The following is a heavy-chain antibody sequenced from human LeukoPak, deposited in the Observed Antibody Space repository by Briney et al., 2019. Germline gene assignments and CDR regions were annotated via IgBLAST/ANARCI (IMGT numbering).Heavy chain of an antibody. D-gene: IGHD6-19*01. V-gene: IGHV4-59*01. CDR2: IYYTGST. CDR1: GGSISGYY. J-gene: IGHJ3*02. CDR3: AREGWQWLVHAFDI. Sequence: SETLSLTCTVSGGSISGYYWSWIRQSPGKGLESIGYIYYTGSTNYNPSLKSRVTISVDTSKNQFSLRLSSVTAADTAVYYCAREGWQWLVHAFDIWGQGTMVTVSS.